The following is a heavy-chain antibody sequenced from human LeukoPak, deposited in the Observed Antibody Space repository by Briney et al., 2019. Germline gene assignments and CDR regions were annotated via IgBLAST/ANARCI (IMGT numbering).Heavy chain of an antibody. J-gene: IGHJ4*02. CDR3: ARGPTRYYFDY. CDR1: GGSSKKYY. CDR2: IYYSGST. V-gene: IGHV4-59*01. D-gene: IGHD3-9*01. Sequence: PSETLSLTSTVSGGSSKKYYGSWSRQPPGEGLEWIAYIYYSGSTNCNPSLKSRVTISIDTSKNQFSLKLSSVTAADTAVYYCARGPTRYYFDYWGQGTPVTVSS.